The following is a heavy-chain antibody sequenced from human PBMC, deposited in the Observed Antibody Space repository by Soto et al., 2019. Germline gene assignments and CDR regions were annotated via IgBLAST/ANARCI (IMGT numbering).Heavy chain of an antibody. J-gene: IGHJ3*02. CDR1: GGSFSGYY. V-gene: IGHV4-34*01. CDR2: INHSGST. D-gene: IGHD6-13*01. Sequence: SETLSLTCAVYGGSFSGYYWSWIRQPPGKGLEWIGEINHSGSTNYNPSLKSRVTISVDTSKNQFSLKLSSVTAADTAVYYCARGKVAAAGLDAFDIWGQGTMVTVSS. CDR3: ARGKVAAAGLDAFDI.